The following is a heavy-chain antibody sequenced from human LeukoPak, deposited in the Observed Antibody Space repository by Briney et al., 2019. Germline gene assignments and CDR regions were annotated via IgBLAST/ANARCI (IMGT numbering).Heavy chain of an antibody. J-gene: IGHJ1*01. D-gene: IGHD3-22*01. CDR1: GGTFSSYA. V-gene: IGHV1-69*13. CDR2: IIPIFGTA. Sequence: EASVKVSCKASGGTFSSYAISWVRQAPGQGLEWMGGIIPIFGTANYAQKFQGRVTITADESTSTAYMELSSLRSEDTAVYYRARADRDYYDSSGYYYGVHFQHWGQGTLVTVSS. CDR3: ARADRDYYDSSGYYYGVHFQH.